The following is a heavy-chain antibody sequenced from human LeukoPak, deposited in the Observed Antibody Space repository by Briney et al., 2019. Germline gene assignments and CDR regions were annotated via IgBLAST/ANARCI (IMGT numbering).Heavy chain of an antibody. CDR2: IYYSGST. J-gene: IGHJ6*03. D-gene: IGHD1-14*01. V-gene: IGHV4-39*01. Sequence: SSETLSLTCTVSGGSISSSSYYWGWIRQPPGKGLEWIGSIYYSGSTYYNPSLKSRVTISVDTSKNQSSLKLSSVPAADTAVYYCARLPDVYYYYYMDVWGKGTTVTVSS. CDR1: GGSISSSSYY. CDR3: ARLPDVYYYYYMDV.